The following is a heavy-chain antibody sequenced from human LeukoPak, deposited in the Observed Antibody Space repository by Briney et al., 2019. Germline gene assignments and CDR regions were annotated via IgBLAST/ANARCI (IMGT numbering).Heavy chain of an antibody. CDR2: IKSKTDGGTT. V-gene: IGHV3-15*01. CDR3: ACIVGATGGLHY. Sequence: PGGSLRLSCAASGFTFTNAWMSWVRQAPGKGMEWVGLIKSKTDGGTTSYAAPVQGRCAISRDDSKNTLYLQVISLESEDTGVYYCACIVGATGGLHYWGQGTLVTVSS. J-gene: IGHJ4*02. CDR1: GFTFTNAW. D-gene: IGHD1-26*01.